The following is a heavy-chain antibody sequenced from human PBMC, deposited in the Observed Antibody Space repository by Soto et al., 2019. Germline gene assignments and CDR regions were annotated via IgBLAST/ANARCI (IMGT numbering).Heavy chain of an antibody. V-gene: IGHV1-2*04. Sequence: GASVKVSCKASGYTFTGYYMHWVRQAPGQGLEWMGWINPNSGGTNYAQKFQGWVTMTRDTSISTAYMELSRLRSDDTAVYYCARERGLGVLRFNSSGSSGRSWFDPWGQGTLVTVSS. CDR1: GYTFTGYY. CDR3: ARERGLGVLRFNSSGSSGRSWFDP. D-gene: IGHD6-19*01. CDR2: INPNSGGT. J-gene: IGHJ5*02.